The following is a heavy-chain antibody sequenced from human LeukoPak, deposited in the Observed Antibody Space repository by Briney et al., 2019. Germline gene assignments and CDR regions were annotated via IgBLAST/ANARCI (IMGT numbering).Heavy chain of an antibody. J-gene: IGHJ5*02. CDR3: ARFTHYYEQNWFDP. CDR1: GGSISNYY. Sequence: SETLSLTCTVSGGSISNYYWSWIRQPPGKGLEWIGYIYYSGSTNYNPSLKSRVTISVDTSKNQFSLKLSSVTAADTAVYYCARFTHYYEQNWFDPWGQGTLVTVSS. D-gene: IGHD3-22*01. V-gene: IGHV4-59*01. CDR2: IYYSGST.